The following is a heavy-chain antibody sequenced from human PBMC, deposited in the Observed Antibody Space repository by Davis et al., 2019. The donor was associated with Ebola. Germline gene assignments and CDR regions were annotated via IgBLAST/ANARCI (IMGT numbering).Heavy chain of an antibody. CDR1: GFTFSGSA. Sequence: GGSLRLSYAASGFTFSGSAMHWVRQASGKGLEWVGRIRSKANSYATAYAASVKGRFTISRDDSKNTAYLQMNSLKTEDTAVYYCARGSSSPIYYYGMDVWGQGTTVTVSS. CDR3: ARGSSSPIYYYGMDV. V-gene: IGHV3-73*01. J-gene: IGHJ6*02. CDR2: IRSKANSYAT. D-gene: IGHD6-13*01.